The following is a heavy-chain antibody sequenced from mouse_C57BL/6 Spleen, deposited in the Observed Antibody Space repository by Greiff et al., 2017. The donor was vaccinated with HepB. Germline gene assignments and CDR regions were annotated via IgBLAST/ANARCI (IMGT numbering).Heavy chain of an antibody. J-gene: IGHJ3*01. CDR2: IYPGDGDT. CDR3: AEETAWFAY. D-gene: IGHD3-2*01. Sequence: VQLKQSGPELVKPGASVKISCKASGYAFSSSWMNWVKQRPGKGLEWIGRIYPGDGDTNYNGKFKGKATLTADKSSSPAYMQLSSLTSEDSAVYFCAEETAWFAYWGQGTLVTVSA. V-gene: IGHV1-82*01. CDR1: GYAFSSSW.